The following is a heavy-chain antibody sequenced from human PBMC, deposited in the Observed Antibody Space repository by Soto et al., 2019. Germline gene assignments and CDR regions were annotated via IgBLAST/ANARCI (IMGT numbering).Heavy chain of an antibody. CDR3: ARASSSWPFDY. CDR2: IYYSGST. V-gene: IGHV4-30-4*08. J-gene: IGHJ4*02. CDR1: GGSITSAGNS. D-gene: IGHD6-13*01. Sequence: PSETLSLTCAVSGGSITSAGNSWSWIRQPPGKGLEWIGYIYYSGSTYYNPSLKSRVTISVDTSKNQFSLKLSSVTAADTAVYYCARASSSWPFDYWGQGTLVTVSS.